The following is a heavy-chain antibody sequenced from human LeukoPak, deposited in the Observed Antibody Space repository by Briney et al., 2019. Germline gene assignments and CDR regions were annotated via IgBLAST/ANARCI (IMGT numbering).Heavy chain of an antibody. D-gene: IGHD3-10*01. Sequence: PSETLSLTCTVSGYSISSGYYWGWIRQPPGKGLEWIGSVYHSGSTYYNPSLKSRVTISVDTSKNQFSLKLSSVTAADTAVYYCARDYGSGRLVSLNWFDPWGQGTLVTVSS. V-gene: IGHV4-38-2*02. CDR1: GYSISSGYY. CDR2: VYHSGST. CDR3: ARDYGSGRLVSLNWFDP. J-gene: IGHJ5*02.